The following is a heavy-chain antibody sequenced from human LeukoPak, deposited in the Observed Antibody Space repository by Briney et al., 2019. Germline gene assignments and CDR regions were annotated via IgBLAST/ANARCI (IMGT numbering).Heavy chain of an antibody. CDR3: ARDDAGGFWSGYPAYGMDV. J-gene: IGHJ6*02. Sequence: SETLSLTCTVSGGSISSYYWSWIRQPPGKGLEWIGYIYYSGSTNYNPSLKSRVTISVDTSKNQFSLKLSSVTAADTAVYYCARDDAGGFWSGYPAYGMDVWGQGTTVTVSS. CDR2: IYYSGST. CDR1: GGSISSYY. V-gene: IGHV4-59*12. D-gene: IGHD3-3*01.